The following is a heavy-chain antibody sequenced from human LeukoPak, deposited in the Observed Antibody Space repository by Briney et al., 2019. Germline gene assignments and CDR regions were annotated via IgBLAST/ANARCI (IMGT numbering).Heavy chain of an antibody. V-gene: IGHV3-43*01. D-gene: IGHD1-26*01. J-gene: IGHJ4*02. CDR2: ISWDGGST. Sequence: PGGSLRLSCAASGFTFDDYTMHWVRQAPGKGLEWVSLISWDGGSTYYADSVKGRFTISRDNSKNSLYLQMNSLRTEDTALYYCAKDFYSGSYFGGNPFDYWGQGTLVTVSS. CDR3: AKDFYSGSYFGGNPFDY. CDR1: GFTFDDYT.